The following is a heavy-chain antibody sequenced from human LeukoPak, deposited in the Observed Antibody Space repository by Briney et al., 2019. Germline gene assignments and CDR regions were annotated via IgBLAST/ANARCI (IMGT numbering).Heavy chain of an antibody. D-gene: IGHD3/OR15-3a*01. J-gene: IGHJ4*02. CDR3: AKDQSWTLRRFDY. Sequence: GGSLRLSCAASGFTFSSYAMSCVRQAPGKGLEWVAVISYDGSNKYYADSVKGRFTVSRDNSKNTLYLQMNSLRGEDTAVYYCAKDQSWTLRRFDYWGQGTLVTVSS. V-gene: IGHV3-30*18. CDR2: ISYDGSNK. CDR1: GFTFSSYA.